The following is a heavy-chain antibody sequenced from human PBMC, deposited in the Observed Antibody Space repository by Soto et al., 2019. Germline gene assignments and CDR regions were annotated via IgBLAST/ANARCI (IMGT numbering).Heavy chain of an antibody. Sequence: SATLSLTCAVSGGSISSNDWWTWVRQPPGKGLEWIAETFHSGSTNYNPSLKSRVTISVDKSKNQFSLKLSSVTAADTAVYYCARTYHYDSSGYFYYFDYWGQGTLVTVSS. D-gene: IGHD3-22*01. CDR3: ARTYHYDSSGYFYYFDY. CDR2: TFHSGST. CDR1: GGSISSNDW. J-gene: IGHJ4*02. V-gene: IGHV4-4*02.